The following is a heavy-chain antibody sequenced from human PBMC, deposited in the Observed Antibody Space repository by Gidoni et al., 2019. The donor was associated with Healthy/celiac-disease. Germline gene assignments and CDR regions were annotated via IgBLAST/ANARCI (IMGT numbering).Heavy chain of an antibody. CDR3: AKDIVVVVAATLCFDY. CDR2: ISGSGGST. CDR1: GFTFSSYA. D-gene: IGHD2-15*01. J-gene: IGHJ4*02. Sequence: EVQLLESGGGLVQPGGSLRLSCAASGFTFSSYAMSWVRQAPGKGLEWVSAISGSGGSTYYADSVKGRFTISRDNSKNTLYLQMNSLRAEDTAVYYCAKDIVVVVAATLCFDYWGQGTLVTVSS. V-gene: IGHV3-23*01.